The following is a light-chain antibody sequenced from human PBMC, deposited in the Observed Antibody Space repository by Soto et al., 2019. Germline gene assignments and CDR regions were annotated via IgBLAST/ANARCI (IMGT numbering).Light chain of an antibody. CDR2: DAS. CDR3: LQDYNYPWT. CDR1: QSISSW. Sequence: GDRVTITCRASQSISSWLAWYQQKQGKAPKLLIYDASSLESGVPSRFSGSGSGTEFTLTISSLQPEDFATYYCLQDYNYPWTFGQGTKVDIK. J-gene: IGKJ1*01. V-gene: IGKV1-5*01.